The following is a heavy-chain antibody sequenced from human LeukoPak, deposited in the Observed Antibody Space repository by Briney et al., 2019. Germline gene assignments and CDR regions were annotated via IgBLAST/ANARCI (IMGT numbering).Heavy chain of an antibody. D-gene: IGHD2-2*01. V-gene: IGHV3-23*01. J-gene: IGHJ4*02. CDR2: ISDSGGST. CDR1: EFTFSSYA. CDR3: AKDRRACSSSSCYYRFDY. Sequence: GGSLRLSCAASEFTFSSYAMSWVRQAPGKGVEGVSAISDSGGSTYYADSVKGRFTISRDHSKNTVYLQMNSLRAEDTAVYYCAKDRRACSSSSCYYRFDYWGQGTLVTVSS.